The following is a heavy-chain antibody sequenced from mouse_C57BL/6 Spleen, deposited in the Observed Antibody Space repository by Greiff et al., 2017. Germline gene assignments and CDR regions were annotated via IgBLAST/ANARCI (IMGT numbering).Heavy chain of an antibody. CDR1: GFNIKDYY. D-gene: IGHD1-1*01. CDR3: TTPGSPYYYARDD. J-gene: IGHJ4*01. V-gene: IGHV14-1*01. Sequence: EVKLMESGAELVRPGASVKLSCTASGFNIKDYYMHWVKQRPEQGLEWIGRIDPEDGDTEYAPTFQGKATMHAATPSNTAYQQLSSLASEDTAVYYCTTPGSPYYYARDDWGQGTLVTVSS. CDR2: IDPEDGDT.